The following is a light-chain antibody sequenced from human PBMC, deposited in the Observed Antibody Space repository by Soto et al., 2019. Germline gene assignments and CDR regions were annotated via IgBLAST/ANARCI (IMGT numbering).Light chain of an antibody. J-gene: IGLJ2*01. CDR3: QSYDSSLTARV. CDR2: GYN. V-gene: IGLV1-40*01. CDR1: SSNIGAGYD. Sequence: QSVLTQPPSVSGAPGQRVTISCTGSSSNIGAGYDVHWYQQVPGTAPKVLIYGYNNRPSGVPDRFSGSKSGTSASLAITGLQAEDEADYYCQSYDSSLTARVFGGGTQLTVL.